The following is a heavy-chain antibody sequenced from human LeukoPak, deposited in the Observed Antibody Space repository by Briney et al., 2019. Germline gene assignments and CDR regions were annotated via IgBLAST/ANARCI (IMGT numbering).Heavy chain of an antibody. CDR2: IYHSGST. CDR3: ARAWGTSYSFDY. D-gene: IGHD3-16*01. J-gene: IGHJ4*02. V-gene: IGHV4-38-2*02. CDR1: GYSITSGYY. Sequence: PSETLSLTCTISGYSITSGYYWGWIRQPPGKGLEWIGSIYHSGSTFYNPSLKSRVTISVDTSKNQFSLKLSSVTAADTAVYYCARAWGTSYSFDYWGQGTLVTVSS.